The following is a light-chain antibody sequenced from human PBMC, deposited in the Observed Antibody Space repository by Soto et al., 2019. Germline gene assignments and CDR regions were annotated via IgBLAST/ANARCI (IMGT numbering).Light chain of an antibody. CDR3: HQYYTIPHT. CDR2: WAS. V-gene: IGKV4-1*01. CDR1: QTVLHTSNKNNY. J-gene: IGKJ2*01. Sequence: DIVVTQSPDSLAVSLGERATINCTSSQTVLHTSNKNNYLAWYQQKPGQPPKLLIYWASTRQSGVTDRFSGSGCEKHFTLTIRSLQAEDVAVYSCHQYYTIPHTVGQGTKLEIK.